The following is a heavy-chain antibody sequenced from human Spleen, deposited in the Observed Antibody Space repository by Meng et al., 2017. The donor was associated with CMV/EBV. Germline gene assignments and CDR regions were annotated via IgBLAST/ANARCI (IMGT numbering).Heavy chain of an antibody. CDR1: GFTFSSYA. CDR2: ISGSGGTI. J-gene: IGHJ3*02. V-gene: IGHV3-23*01. Sequence: GESLKISCAASGFTFSSYAMSWVRQAPGKGLEWVSAISGSGGTIYYADSVKGRFTISRDNAKNSLYLQMNSLRAEDTAVYYCARTSSTSCYLGSGWRLCDAFDIWGRGTMVTVSS. CDR3: ARTSSTSCYLGSGWRLCDAFDI. D-gene: IGHD2-2*01.